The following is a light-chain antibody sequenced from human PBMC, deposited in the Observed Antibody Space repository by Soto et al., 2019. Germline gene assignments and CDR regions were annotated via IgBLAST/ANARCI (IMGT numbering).Light chain of an antibody. Sequence: QSVLTQPASVSGSPGQSITISCTGTSSDVGGYNYVSWYQLHPGKAPKVMIYEVSNRPSGVSDRFSGSKSGNTASLTISGLQAEDEADYYCSSYTSRSRVFGGGTQLTVL. J-gene: IGLJ3*02. CDR2: EVS. CDR1: SSDVGGYNY. V-gene: IGLV2-14*01. CDR3: SSYTSRSRV.